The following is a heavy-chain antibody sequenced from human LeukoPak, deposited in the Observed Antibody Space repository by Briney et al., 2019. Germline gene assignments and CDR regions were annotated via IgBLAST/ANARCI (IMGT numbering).Heavy chain of an antibody. V-gene: IGHV1-46*01. D-gene: IGHD6-19*01. J-gene: IGHJ6*03. CDR3: ARSSDSYYMDV. CDR1: GYTFTNYH. CDR2: INPSGGST. Sequence: ASVKVSCKASGYTFTNYHMHWVRQAPGQGLEWMGIINPSGGSTSNAQKFQGRVTMTRDTSTSIVYMELSRLRSEDTAVYYCARSSDSYYMDVWGKGTTVTVSS.